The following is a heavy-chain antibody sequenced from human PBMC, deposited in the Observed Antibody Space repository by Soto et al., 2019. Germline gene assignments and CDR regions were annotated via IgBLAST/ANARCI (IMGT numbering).Heavy chain of an antibody. Sequence: LRLSCAASGFTFNTHGMHWVRQAPGKGLEWVAVIWYDGSQRYYADFVRGRFTISRDNSQNTLYLQMTSLRAEDTAVYYCARIDDYGDYVTDYWGQGALVTVSS. J-gene: IGHJ4*02. D-gene: IGHD4-17*01. CDR2: IWYDGSQR. V-gene: IGHV3-33*01. CDR3: ARIDDYGDYVTDY. CDR1: GFTFNTHG.